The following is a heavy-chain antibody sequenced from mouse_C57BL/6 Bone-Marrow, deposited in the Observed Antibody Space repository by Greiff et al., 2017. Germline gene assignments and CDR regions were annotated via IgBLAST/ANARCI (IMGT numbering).Heavy chain of an antibody. CDR1: GYTFTSYG. V-gene: IGHV1-81*01. D-gene: IGHD1-1*01. CDR2: IYPRSGNT. Sequence: VHLVESGAELARPGASVKLSCKASGYTFTSYGISWVKQRTGQGLEWIGAIYPRSGNTYYNEKFKGKATLTADKSSSTAYMELRSLTSEDSAVYFCAGYGSSSFAYWGQGTLVTVSA. J-gene: IGHJ3*01. CDR3: AGYGSSSFAY.